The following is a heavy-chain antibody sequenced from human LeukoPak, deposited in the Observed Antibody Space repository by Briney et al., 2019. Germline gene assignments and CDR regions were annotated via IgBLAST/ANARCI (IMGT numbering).Heavy chain of an antibody. D-gene: IGHD4-23*01. Sequence: ASVKVSCKASGGTFSSYAVSWVRQAPGQGLEWMGGIIPIFGTANYAQKFQGRVTITTDESTSTAYMELSSLRSEDTAVYYCARDYGGNSDYWGQGTLVTVSS. CDR2: IIPIFGTA. CDR1: GGTFSSYA. J-gene: IGHJ4*02. V-gene: IGHV1-69*05. CDR3: ARDYGGNSDY.